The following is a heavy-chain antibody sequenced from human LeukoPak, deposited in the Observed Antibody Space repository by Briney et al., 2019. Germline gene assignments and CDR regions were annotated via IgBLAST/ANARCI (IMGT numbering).Heavy chain of an antibody. V-gene: IGHV1-2*02. CDR2: INPNSGGT. Sequence: ASVKVSCKASGYTFTGYYMHWVRQAPGQGLEWMGWINPNSGGTNYAQKFQGRVTMTRDTSISTVYMELSSLRSEDTAVYYCARDKLSYYYDSSGYWDYWGQGTLVTVSS. CDR1: GYTFTGYY. J-gene: IGHJ4*02. D-gene: IGHD3-22*01. CDR3: ARDKLSYYYDSSGYWDY.